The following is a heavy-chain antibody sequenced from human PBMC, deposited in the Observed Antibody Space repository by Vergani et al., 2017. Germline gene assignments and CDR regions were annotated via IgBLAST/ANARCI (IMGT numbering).Heavy chain of an antibody. CDR3: TTELCLPPLRYYDY. V-gene: IGHV3-15*01. CDR2: INSKTDGGTT. D-gene: IGHD5/OR15-5a*01. Sequence: EVQLVESGGGLVKPGGSLRLSCAASGFTFSNAWMSWVRQAPRKGLEWVGRINSKTDGGTTDYAAPVKGRFTISRDDSKNTLYLQMNSLKTEDTAVYYCTTELCLPPLRYYDYWGQGTLVTVSS. J-gene: IGHJ4*02. CDR1: GFTFSNAW.